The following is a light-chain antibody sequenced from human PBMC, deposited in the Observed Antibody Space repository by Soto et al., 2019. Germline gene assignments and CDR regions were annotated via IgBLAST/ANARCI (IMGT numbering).Light chain of an antibody. V-gene: IGLV2-23*02. Sequence: QSALTQPASVSGSPGQSITISCTGTSSDVGSYNLVSWYQQHPGKAPKLMIYEVSKRPSGVSNRFSGSKSGNTASLTISGVQAEDEADYYCCSYAGSSTLWVFGGGTKVTVL. CDR2: EVS. J-gene: IGLJ3*02. CDR3: CSYAGSSTLWV. CDR1: SSDVGSYNL.